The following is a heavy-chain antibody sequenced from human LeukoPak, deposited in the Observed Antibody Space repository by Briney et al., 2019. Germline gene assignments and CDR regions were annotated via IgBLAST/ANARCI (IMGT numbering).Heavy chain of an antibody. Sequence: ASVTVSCRLSGSTLSDFYIHWVRQSPGKGPEWMGGSDPEDDEKVVAETFQGRVTMTRDTSISTAYMELSRLRSDDTAVYYCARVPESFWVVYFDYWGQGTLVTVSS. D-gene: IGHD3-16*01. CDR1: GSTLSDFY. J-gene: IGHJ4*02. CDR3: ARVPESFWVVYFDY. CDR2: SDPEDDEK. V-gene: IGHV1-24*01.